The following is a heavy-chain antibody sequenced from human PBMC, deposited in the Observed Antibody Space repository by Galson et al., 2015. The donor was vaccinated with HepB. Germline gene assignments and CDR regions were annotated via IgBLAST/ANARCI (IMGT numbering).Heavy chain of an antibody. CDR2: ISAYNGNT. J-gene: IGHJ6*02. D-gene: IGHD3-3*01. CDR1: GYTFTSYG. CDR3: ARTKYYDFWSGYYPNYGMDV. Sequence: SVKVSCKASGYTFTSYGISWVRQAPGQGLEWMGWISAYNGNTNYAQKLQGRVTMTTDTSTSTAYMELRSLRSDDTAVYYCARTKYYDFWSGYYPNYGMDVWGQGTTVTVSS. V-gene: IGHV1-18*04.